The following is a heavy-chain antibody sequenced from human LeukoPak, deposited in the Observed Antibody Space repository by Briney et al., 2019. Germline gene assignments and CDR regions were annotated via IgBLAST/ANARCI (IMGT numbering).Heavy chain of an antibody. Sequence: GGALRLSCAASGFTFSSYSMNWVRQAPGKGLESVSGITGSGDGAYYADSVKGRFTISRDNSKNTLYLQMNSLRAEDTAVYYCAKDQVNWNDAIGGVFGYWGQGTLVTVSS. D-gene: IGHD1-1*01. J-gene: IGHJ4*02. CDR2: ITGSGDGA. CDR1: GFTFSSYS. CDR3: AKDQVNWNDAIGGVFGY. V-gene: IGHV3-23*01.